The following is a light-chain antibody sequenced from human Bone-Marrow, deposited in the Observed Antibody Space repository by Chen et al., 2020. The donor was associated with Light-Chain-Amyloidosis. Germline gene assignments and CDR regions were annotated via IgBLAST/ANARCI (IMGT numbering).Light chain of an antibody. Sequence: NFMLTQPHSVSESPGKTVIISCTRSSGSIATHYVQWYQQRPGISPTTVIYEDEQRPSGVPERFTGSIDRSSNSASRTIAGLKTEDEADYVCQSYQGSSQGVFGGGTKLTVL. V-gene: IGLV6-57*01. CDR1: SGSIATHY. CDR3: QSYQGSSQGV. CDR2: EDE. J-gene: IGLJ3*02.